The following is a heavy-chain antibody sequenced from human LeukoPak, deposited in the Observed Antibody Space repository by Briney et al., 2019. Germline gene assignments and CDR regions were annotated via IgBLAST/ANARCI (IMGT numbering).Heavy chain of an antibody. V-gene: IGHV3-23*01. J-gene: IGHJ4*02. D-gene: IGHD3-22*01. CDR3: AKDPPADITMIIVTDDY. Sequence: GRSLRLSCAASGFTFDDYAMHWVRQAPGKGLEWVAGISGSGGNTYYADSVKGRFTISRDNTKNTLYLQMNSLRAEDTAVYYCAKDPPADITMIIVTDDYWGQGTLVTVSS. CDR1: GFTFDDYA. CDR2: ISGSGGNT.